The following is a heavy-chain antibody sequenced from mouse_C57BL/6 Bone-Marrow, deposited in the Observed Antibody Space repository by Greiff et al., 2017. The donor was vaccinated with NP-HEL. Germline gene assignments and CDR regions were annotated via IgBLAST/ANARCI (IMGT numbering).Heavy chain of an antibody. Sequence: VKLQQPGAELVKPGASVKMSCKASGYTFTSYWITWVKQRPGQGLEWIGDIYPGSGSTNYNEKFKSKATLTVDTSSSTAYMQLSSLTSEDSAVYYCARSYYGSSYEPWFAYWGQGTLVTVSA. D-gene: IGHD1-1*01. CDR2: IYPGSGST. CDR3: ARSYYGSSYEPWFAY. CDR1: GYTFTSYW. J-gene: IGHJ3*01. V-gene: IGHV1-55*01.